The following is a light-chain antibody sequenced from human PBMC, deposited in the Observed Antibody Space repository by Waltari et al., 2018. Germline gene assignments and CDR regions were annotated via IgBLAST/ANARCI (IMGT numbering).Light chain of an antibody. CDR3: QQYNDWPFT. CDR2: GAS. Sequence: EIVMTQSPATLSVSPGERATLSGTGSQRISSNLAWYQQKPGQAPRLLIYGASTRATGVPARFGGSGSGTEFTLTISSLESEDFATYYCQQYNDWPFTFGQGSKLEIK. V-gene: IGKV3-15*01. J-gene: IGKJ2*01. CDR1: QRISSN.